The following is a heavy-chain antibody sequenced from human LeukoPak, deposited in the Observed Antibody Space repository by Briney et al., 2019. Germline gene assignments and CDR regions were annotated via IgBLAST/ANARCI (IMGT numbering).Heavy chain of an antibody. Sequence: GGSLRLSCAASGFTFDDYGMSWVRQAPGKGLEWVSGINWNGGSTGYADSVKGRFTISRDNAKNSLYLQMNSLRAEDTVLSYCAREYDSSGYYYLGYYYYYMDVWGKGTTVTVSS. CDR1: GFTFDDYG. CDR3: AREYDSSGYYYLGYYYYYMDV. J-gene: IGHJ6*03. V-gene: IGHV3-20*04. D-gene: IGHD3-22*01. CDR2: INWNGGST.